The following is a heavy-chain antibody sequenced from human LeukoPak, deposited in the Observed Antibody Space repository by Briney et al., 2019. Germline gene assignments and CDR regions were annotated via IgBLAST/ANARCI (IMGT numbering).Heavy chain of an antibody. CDR3: ARRQYYYDSSGYLDWFDP. Sequence: PSETPSLTCTVSGGSIGSSSYYWGWIRQPPGKGLEWIGSIYYSGSTYYNPSLKSRVTISVDTSKNQFSLKLSSVTAADTAVYYCARRQYYYDSSGYLDWFDPWGQGTLVTVSS. CDR2: IYYSGST. CDR1: GGSIGSSSYY. V-gene: IGHV4-39*01. J-gene: IGHJ5*02. D-gene: IGHD3-22*01.